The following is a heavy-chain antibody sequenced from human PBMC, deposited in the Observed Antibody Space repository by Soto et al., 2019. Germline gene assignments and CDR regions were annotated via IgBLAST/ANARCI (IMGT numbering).Heavy chain of an antibody. J-gene: IGHJ4*02. CDR3: AAGGGLPRYY. CDR1: GGSISSGGDS. D-gene: IGHD5-12*01. CDR2: IYHSGST. Sequence: SESLSLTCAVSGGSISSGGDSWSWIRQPPGKGLEWIGYIYHSGSTYYNPSLKSRVTISVDRSKNQFSLKLSSVTAADTAVYYCAAGGGLPRYYWGQGTLVTVSS. V-gene: IGHV4-30-2*01.